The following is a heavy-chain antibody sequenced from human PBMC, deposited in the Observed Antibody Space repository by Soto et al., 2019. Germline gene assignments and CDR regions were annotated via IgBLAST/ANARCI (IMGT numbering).Heavy chain of an antibody. CDR2: ISGNGGST. Sequence: GGSLRLSCAASGFTFSSCAMSWVRQAPGKGLEWVSGISGNGGSTYYGDSVKGRFTISRDKFKKGLYLQRDSRTVEDTALYYCAKDRGYCGADCYSASDYWGQGMLVTVSS. CDR3: AKDRGYCGADCYSASDY. V-gene: IGHV3-23*01. J-gene: IGHJ4*02. CDR1: GFTFSSCA. D-gene: IGHD2-21*02.